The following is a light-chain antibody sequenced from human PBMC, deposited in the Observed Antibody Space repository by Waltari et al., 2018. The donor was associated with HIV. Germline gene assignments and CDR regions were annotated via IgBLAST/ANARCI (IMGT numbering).Light chain of an antibody. CDR3: AAWDDILSGLV. CDR1: ISNIGTNY. V-gene: IGLV1-47*01. CDR2: RNG. J-gene: IGLJ3*02. Sequence: QSVLTQPPSASGTPGQRVTISCSGSISNIGTNYVYWYQQLPGPTPKRRISRNGQRPSGVPDRFSGSKSGTSASLAIRGLRSEDEAAYYCAAWDDILSGLVFGGGTKLTVL.